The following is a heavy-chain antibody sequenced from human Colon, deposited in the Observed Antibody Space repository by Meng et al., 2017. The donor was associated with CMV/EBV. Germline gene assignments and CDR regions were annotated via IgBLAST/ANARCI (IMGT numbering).Heavy chain of an antibody. CDR1: GYSFTTYG. Sequence: ASVKVSCKASGYSFTTYGITWVRQAPGQGLEWMGWIDPNSGATKNPQTFQGRVTMTGDTSMTTAYLELSGLKSDDSAIYYCAGSEFWNSFYNHIDFDSWGQGTLVTVSS. CDR2: IDPNSGAT. J-gene: IGHJ4*02. D-gene: IGHD3/OR15-3a*01. CDR3: AGSEFWNSFYNHIDFDS. V-gene: IGHV1-2*02.